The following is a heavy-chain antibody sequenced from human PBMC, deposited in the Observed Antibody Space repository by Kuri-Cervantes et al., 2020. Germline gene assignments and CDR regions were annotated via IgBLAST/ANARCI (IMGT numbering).Heavy chain of an antibody. V-gene: IGHV3-23*01. J-gene: IGHJ4*02. CDR3: AKVSSGYWLFDY. D-gene: IGHD3-22*01. Sequence: GGSLRLSCAASGFTFSSYAMSWVRQAPGRGLEWVSAISGSGGSTYYADSVKGRFTISRDNSKNTLYLQMNSLRAEDTAVYYCAKVSSGYWLFDYWGQGTLVTVSS. CDR2: ISGSGGST. CDR1: GFTFSSYA.